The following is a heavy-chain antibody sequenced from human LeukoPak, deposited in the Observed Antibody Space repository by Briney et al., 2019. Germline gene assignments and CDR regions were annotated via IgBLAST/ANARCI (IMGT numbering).Heavy chain of an antibody. J-gene: IGHJ3*02. V-gene: IGHV1-69*01. CDR1: GYTFTSYA. Sequence: GASVKVSCKASGYTFTSYAISWVRQAPGQGLEWMGGIIPIFGTANYAQKFQGRVTITADESTSTAYMELSSLRSEDTAVYYCAQRGYCSSTSCYTFNAFDIWGQGTMVTVSS. CDR3: AQRGYCSSTSCYTFNAFDI. D-gene: IGHD2-2*02. CDR2: IIPIFGTA.